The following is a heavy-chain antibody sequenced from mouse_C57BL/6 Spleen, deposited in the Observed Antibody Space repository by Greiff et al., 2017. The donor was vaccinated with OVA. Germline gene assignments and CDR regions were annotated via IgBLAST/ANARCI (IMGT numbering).Heavy chain of an antibody. CDR1: GYAFTNYL. CDR3: ASDYFGSTDY. V-gene: IGHV1-54*01. CDR2: INPGSGGT. D-gene: IGHD1-1*01. J-gene: IGHJ2*01. Sequence: QVQLQQPGAELVRPGTSVKVSCKASGYAFTNYLIEWVKQRPGQGLEWIGVINPGSGGTNYNEKFKGKATLTADKSSSTSYMQLSRLTSEASAVYSCASDYFGSTDYWGQGTTLTVSS.